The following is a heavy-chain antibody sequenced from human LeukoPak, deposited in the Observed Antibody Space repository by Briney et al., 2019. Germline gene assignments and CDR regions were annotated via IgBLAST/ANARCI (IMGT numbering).Heavy chain of an antibody. D-gene: IGHD1-26*01. V-gene: IGHV4-39*07. Sequence: PSETLSLTCTVSGGSISSGSYYWSWIRQPPGKGLEWIGEINHSGSTDYNPSLKSRVTISVDTSKNQFSLKLSSVTAADTAVYYCARYRGYKWELRQNYYFDYWGQGTLVTVSS. CDR3: ARYRGYKWELRQNYYFDY. CDR1: GGSISSGSYY. CDR2: INHSGST. J-gene: IGHJ4*02.